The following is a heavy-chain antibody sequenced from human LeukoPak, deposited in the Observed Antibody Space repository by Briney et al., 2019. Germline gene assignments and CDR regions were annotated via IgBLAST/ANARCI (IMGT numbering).Heavy chain of an antibody. V-gene: IGHV4-59*01. CDR2: IYYSGST. CDR1: GGXISSYY. J-gene: IGHJ4*02. CDR3: ARGTYYYDSSGYYLFDY. D-gene: IGHD3-22*01. Sequence: PSETLSLTCTVSGGXISSYYWSWIRQPPGKGLEWIGHIYYSGSTNYNPSLKSRVTISVDTSKNQFSLKLSSVTAADSAVYYCARGTYYYDSSGYYLFDYWGQGTLVTVSS.